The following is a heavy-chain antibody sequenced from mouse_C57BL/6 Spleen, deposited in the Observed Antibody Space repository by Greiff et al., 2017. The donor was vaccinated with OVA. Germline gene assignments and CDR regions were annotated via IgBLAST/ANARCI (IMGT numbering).Heavy chain of an antibody. CDR3: ARHKLGLYYYAMDY. D-gene: IGHD4-1*01. J-gene: IGHJ4*01. V-gene: IGHV1-19*01. CDR1: GYTFTDYY. Sequence: EVQLQQSGPVLVKPGASVKMSCKASGYTFTDYYMNWVKQSHGKSLEWIGVINPYNGGTSYNQKFKGKATLTVDKSSSTAYMELNSLTSEDSAVYYCARHKLGLYYYAMDYWGQGTSVTVSS. CDR2: INPYNGGT.